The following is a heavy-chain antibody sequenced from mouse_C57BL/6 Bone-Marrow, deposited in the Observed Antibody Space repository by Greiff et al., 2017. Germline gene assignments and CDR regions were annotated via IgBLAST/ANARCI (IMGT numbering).Heavy chain of an antibody. CDR3: ARYRDY. Sequence: VKLMESGPELVKPGASVKLSCMASGYTFTSYEINWVKQRPGQGLEWIGWICPRAGSTKYNKKFKGKATLTVDTTTSTAYMELHSLTSEDSAVYFCARYRDYWGQGTTLTVSS. J-gene: IGHJ2*01. CDR2: ICPRAGST. V-gene: IGHV1-85*01. CDR1: GYTFTSYE.